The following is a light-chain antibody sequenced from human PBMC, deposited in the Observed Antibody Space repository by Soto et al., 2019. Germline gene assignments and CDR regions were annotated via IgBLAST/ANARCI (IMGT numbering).Light chain of an antibody. CDR2: DAS. CDR3: QQYNSYPST. Sequence: DIQMTQSPSTLSASVGDRVAITCRASQSISSWLAWYQQKPGKAPKLLIYDASSLESGVPSRFSGSGSGTEFTLTISSLQPDDFATYYCQQYNSYPSTFVQGTKLEIK. J-gene: IGKJ2*01. CDR1: QSISSW. V-gene: IGKV1-5*01.